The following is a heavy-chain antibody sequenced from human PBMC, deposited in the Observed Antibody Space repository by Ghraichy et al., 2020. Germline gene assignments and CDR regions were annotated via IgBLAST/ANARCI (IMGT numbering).Heavy chain of an antibody. CDR1: GYTFGRFK. V-gene: IGHV1-69*13. CDR2: IIPNFGPT. J-gene: IGHJ4*02. Sequence: SVKVSCKSSGYTFGRFKITLVRQAPGQGLECMGGIIPNFGPTKNAQRFQGRVTITADESTSTVYMELTSLRSDDTAVYYCARSMVRGPFDYWGQGTLVTVS. CDR3: ARSMVRGPFDY. D-gene: IGHD3-10*01.